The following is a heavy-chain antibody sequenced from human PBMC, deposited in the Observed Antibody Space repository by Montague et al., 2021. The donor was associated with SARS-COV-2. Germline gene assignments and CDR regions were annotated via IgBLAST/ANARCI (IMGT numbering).Heavy chain of an antibody. CDR1: GLPLSTSGLC. V-gene: IGHV2-70*01. CDR3: ARIPNDSWYVSYFDY. CDR2: TDWDDEK. D-gene: IGHD6-13*01. Sequence: PALVKPTQTLTLTCTLSGLPLSTSGLCVGWIRQPPGKALEWLALTDWDDEKYYSPSLKTRHSISKDNYKNQVVLTMANMEPVDTATYYCARIPNDSWYVSYFDYWGQGTLVTVSS. J-gene: IGHJ4*02.